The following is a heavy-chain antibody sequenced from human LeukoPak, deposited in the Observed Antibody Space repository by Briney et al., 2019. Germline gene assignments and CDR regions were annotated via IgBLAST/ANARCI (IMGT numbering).Heavy chain of an antibody. V-gene: IGHV4-59*11. J-gene: IGHJ6*03. CDR3: AREYGSGWYYYYYYYMDV. CDR2: IYYSGST. CDR1: GGSISSHY. D-gene: IGHD6-19*01. Sequence: SETLSLTCTVSGGSISSHYWSWIRQPPGKGLEWIGYIYYSGSTYYNPSLKSRVTISVDTSKNQFSLKLSSVTAADTAVYYCAREYGSGWYYYYYYYMDVWGKGTTVTVSS.